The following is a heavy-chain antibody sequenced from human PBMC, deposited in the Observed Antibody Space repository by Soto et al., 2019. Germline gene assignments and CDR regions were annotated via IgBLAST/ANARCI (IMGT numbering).Heavy chain of an antibody. J-gene: IGHJ4*02. Sequence: QVQLQESGPGLVKPSGTLSLTCAVSGGSISSSNWWSWVRQPPGKGLEWIGEIYHSGSTNYNPSRKGRVTVSVAKPKTQFSLKLSSVTAADTAVYYCARAYSYGNRAFDYWGQGTLVTVSS. CDR3: ARAYSYGNRAFDY. V-gene: IGHV4-4*02. D-gene: IGHD5-18*01. CDR2: IYHSGST. CDR1: GGSISSSNW.